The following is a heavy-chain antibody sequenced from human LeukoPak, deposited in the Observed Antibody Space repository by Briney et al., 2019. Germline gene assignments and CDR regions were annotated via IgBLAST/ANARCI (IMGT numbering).Heavy chain of an antibody. D-gene: IGHD3-9*01. CDR1: GFTFSSYA. V-gene: IGHV3-23*01. CDR3: AKDQDVLRYFDWLPYFDY. Sequence: GGSLRLSCAASGFTFSSYAMSWVHQAPGKGLEWVSAISGSGGSTYYADSVKGRFTISRDNSKNTLYLQMNSLRAEDTAVYYCAKDQDVLRYFDWLPYFDYWGQGTLVTVSS. J-gene: IGHJ4*02. CDR2: ISGSGGST.